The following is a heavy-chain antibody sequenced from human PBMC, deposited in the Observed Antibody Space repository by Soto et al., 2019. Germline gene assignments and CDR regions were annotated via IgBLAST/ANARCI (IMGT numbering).Heavy chain of an antibody. CDR1: GDSISSGSYC. D-gene: IGHD1-1*01. Sequence: PSETLSLTCTVSGDSISSGSYCWGWIRQPPGKGLEWIGYVCYRGSTNYNPSLKSRVTISVDTSKSQFSLKLSSVTAADTAVVYCAREGGQRSSYFFDTWGQGTMVTVSS. V-gene: IGHV4-61*05. CDR3: AREGGQRSSYFFDT. J-gene: IGHJ3*02. CDR2: VCYRGST.